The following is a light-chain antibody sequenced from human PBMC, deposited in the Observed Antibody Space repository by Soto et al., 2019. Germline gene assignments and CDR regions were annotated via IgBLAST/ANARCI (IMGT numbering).Light chain of an antibody. CDR1: QSAHSY. V-gene: IGKV3-15*01. CDR2: GVS. Sequence: IVMTQSPATLSVSPGERATLSCSASQSAHSYLGWYQQKPGQAPRLLIYGVSTRATGIPPRFSGSGSGTEFTLTISSLQSEDSAVYYCQQSNNWPPITFGPATRLEIK. CDR3: QQSNNWPPIT. J-gene: IGKJ5*01.